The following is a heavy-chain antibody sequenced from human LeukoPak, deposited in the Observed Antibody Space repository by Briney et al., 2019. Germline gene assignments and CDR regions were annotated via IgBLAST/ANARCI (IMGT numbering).Heavy chain of an antibody. CDR3: ARVLPTRVGRGAFNY. Sequence: SETLSLTCTVSGGSIRNYYWSWIREPPGRGLEWIGYIYYSGSTNYNPSLKSRVTISVDTSKNQFYLKLSSVTAADTAVYYCARVLPTRVGRGAFNYWGQGTLVTVSS. CDR2: IYYSGST. V-gene: IGHV4-59*01. J-gene: IGHJ4*02. D-gene: IGHD1-26*01. CDR1: GGSIRNYY.